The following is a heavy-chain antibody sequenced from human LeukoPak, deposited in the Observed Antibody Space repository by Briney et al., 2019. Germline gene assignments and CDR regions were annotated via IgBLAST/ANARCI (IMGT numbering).Heavy chain of an antibody. D-gene: IGHD2-2*01. Sequence: PGGSLRLSCAASGFTFSSYWMHWVRHAPGKGLVWVSRINSDGSSTSYADSVKGRFTISRDNAKNTLYLQMNSLRAEDTAVYYCASLLLGGYCSSTCCSDYWGQGTLVTVSS. V-gene: IGHV3-74*01. J-gene: IGHJ4*02. CDR2: INSDGSST. CDR3: ASLLLGGYCSSTCCSDY. CDR1: GFTFSSYW.